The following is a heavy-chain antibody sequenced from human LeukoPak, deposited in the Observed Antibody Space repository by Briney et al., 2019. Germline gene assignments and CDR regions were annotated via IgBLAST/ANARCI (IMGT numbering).Heavy chain of an antibody. Sequence: KPSETLSLTCTVSGGSISSGSYYWSWIRQPAGKGLEWIGRIYTSGSTNYNPSLKSRVTMSVDTSKNQFSLKLSSVTAADTAVYYCARDFGVWSGYYGMSGRFDPWGQGTLVTVSS. CDR1: GGSISSGSYY. V-gene: IGHV4-61*02. CDR2: IYTSGST. J-gene: IGHJ5*02. CDR3: ARDFGVWSGYYGMSGRFDP. D-gene: IGHD3-3*01.